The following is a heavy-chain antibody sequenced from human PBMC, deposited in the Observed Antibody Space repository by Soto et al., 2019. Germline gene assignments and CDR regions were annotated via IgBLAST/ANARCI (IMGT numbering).Heavy chain of an antibody. CDR1: GYTFTSYA. CDR2: INAGNGNT. D-gene: IGHD2-2*02. Sequence: QVHLVQSGAEVKKPGASVKVSCKASGYTFTSYAMHWVRQAPGQRLEWMGWINAGNGNTKYSQKFQGRVTITRDTSASTAYMELRSLRSEDTAVYYWASSCTVASAIDYWGQGTLVTVSS. J-gene: IGHJ4*02. V-gene: IGHV1-3*01. CDR3: ASSCTVASAIDY.